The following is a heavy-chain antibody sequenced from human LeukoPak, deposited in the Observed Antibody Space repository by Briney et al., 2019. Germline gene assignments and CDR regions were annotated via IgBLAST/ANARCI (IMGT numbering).Heavy chain of an antibody. CDR1: GFTFSSYA. CDR3: VKTYSGYDPNNYCFDY. V-gene: IGHV3-64D*06. Sequence: PGGSLRLSCSASGFTFSSYAMHWVRQAPGKGLEYVSAISSNGGSTYYADSVKGRFTIPRDNSKNTLYLQMSSLRAEDTAVYYCVKTYSGYDPNNYCFDYWGQGTLVTVSS. D-gene: IGHD5-12*01. CDR2: ISSNGGST. J-gene: IGHJ4*02.